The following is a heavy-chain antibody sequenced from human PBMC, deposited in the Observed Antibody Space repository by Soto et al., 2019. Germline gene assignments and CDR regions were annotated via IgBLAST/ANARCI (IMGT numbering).Heavy chain of an antibody. V-gene: IGHV3-23*01. CDR2: MSGDGRT. D-gene: IGHD3-22*01. CDR1: GFTFSDSV. CDR3: VKWHTSNFDSLPFTGFDF. J-gene: IGHJ4*02. Sequence: PGGSLRLSCVGSGFTFSDSVMAWVRQAPGKVLEWLSVMSGDGRTRYALSVTGRFTISRDNSKNTLYLQMRSLRAEDAAAYYCVKWHTSNFDSLPFTGFDFWGQGTQVTVSS.